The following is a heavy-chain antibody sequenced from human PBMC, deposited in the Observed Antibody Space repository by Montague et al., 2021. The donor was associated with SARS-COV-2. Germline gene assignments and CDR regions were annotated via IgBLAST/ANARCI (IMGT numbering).Heavy chain of an antibody. CDR3: ARGGGYSYGALDY. CDR2: INHSGST. V-gene: IGHV4-34*01. D-gene: IGHD5-18*01. CDR1: GGSFSGYY. Sequence: SGTLSLTCVVYGGSFSGYYWSWIRQPPGKGLEWIGEINHSGSTNYNPSLKSRVTISVDTSKEQFSLRLNSVTAADTAVYYCARGGGYSYGALDYWGQGTLATASS. J-gene: IGHJ4*02.